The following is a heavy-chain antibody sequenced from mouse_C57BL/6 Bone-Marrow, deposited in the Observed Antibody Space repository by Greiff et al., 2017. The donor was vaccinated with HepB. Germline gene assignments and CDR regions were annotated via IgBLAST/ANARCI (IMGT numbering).Heavy chain of an antibody. CDR2: IDPSDSYT. CDR1: CYTFTSYW. J-gene: IGHJ4*01. D-gene: IGHD2-3*01. CDR3: ARDGYFPYAMDY. Sequence: QVQLQQPGAELVKPAASVKLSCKASCYTFTSYWMQWVKPRPGQGLEWIGEIDPSDSYTNYNQKFKGKATLTVDTSSSTAYMQLSSLTSEDSAVYYWARDGYFPYAMDYWGQGTSVTVFS. V-gene: IGHV1-50*01.